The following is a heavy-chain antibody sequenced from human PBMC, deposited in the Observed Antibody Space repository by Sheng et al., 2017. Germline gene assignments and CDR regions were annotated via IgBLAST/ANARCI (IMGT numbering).Heavy chain of an antibody. Sequence: QVQLQQWGAGLLKPSETLSLTCAVYGGSFSGYYWSWIRQPPREGAWSGLGKVNHSGSTNYNPSLKSRVTISVDTSKNQFSLKLSSVTAADTAVYYCARGHSYGPAYSGSYVPRLGIWGQGTMVTVSS. J-gene: IGHJ3*02. CDR1: GGSFSGYY. D-gene: IGHD1-26*01. CDR3: ARGHSYGPAYSGSYVPRLGI. V-gene: IGHV4-34*01. CDR2: VNHSGST.